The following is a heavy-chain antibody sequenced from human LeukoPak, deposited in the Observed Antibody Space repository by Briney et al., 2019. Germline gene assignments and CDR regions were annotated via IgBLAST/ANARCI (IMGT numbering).Heavy chain of an antibody. CDR3: ARGTGYYGDYEGEGFDY. D-gene: IGHD4-17*01. J-gene: IGHJ4*02. V-gene: IGHV3-21*01. CDR2: ISSSSSYI. CDR1: GFTFSSYS. Sequence: GGSLRLSCAASGFTFSSYSMNWVRQAPGKGLGWVSAISSSSSYIYYADSVKGRFTISRDNAKNSLYLQMNSLRAEDTAVYYCARGTGYYGDYEGEGFDYWGQGTLVSVSS.